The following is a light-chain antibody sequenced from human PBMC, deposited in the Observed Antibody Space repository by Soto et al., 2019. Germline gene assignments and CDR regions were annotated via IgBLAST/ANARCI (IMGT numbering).Light chain of an antibody. J-gene: IGLJ3*02. V-gene: IGLV2-14*01. CDR2: EVS. CDR3: GSFTTNRIWV. Sequence: QSVLTQPASVSGSPGQSITISCTGTSSDVGAYNYVSWYQQHPGKAPKVMIYEVSNRPSGVSNRFSGSKSGNTASLTISGLQVEDEADYICGSFTTNRIWVFGGGTKVTVL. CDR1: SSDVGAYNY.